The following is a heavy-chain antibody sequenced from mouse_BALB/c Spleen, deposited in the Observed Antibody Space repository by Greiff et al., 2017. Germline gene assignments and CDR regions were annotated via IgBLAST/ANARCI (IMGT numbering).Heavy chain of an antibody. CDR2: ISNGGGST. D-gene: IGHD1-1*01. Sequence: EVKLMESGGGLVQPGGSLKLSCAASGFTFSSYTMSWVRQTPEKRLEWVAYISNGGGSTYYPDTVKGRFTISRDNAKNTLYLQMSSLKSEDTAMYYCARHGYYYGSSFDYWGQGTTLTVSS. CDR3: ARHGYYYGSSFDY. J-gene: IGHJ2*01. CDR1: GFTFSSYT. V-gene: IGHV5-12-2*01.